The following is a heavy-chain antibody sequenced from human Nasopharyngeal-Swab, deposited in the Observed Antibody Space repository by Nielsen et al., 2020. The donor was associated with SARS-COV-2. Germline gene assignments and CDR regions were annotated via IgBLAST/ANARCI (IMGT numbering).Heavy chain of an antibody. D-gene: IGHD2-2*01. CDR3: ARGYQLIRGFDY. Sequence: RQVPGKALEWLALVHWDDEKRYSPSLKSRLTITKDTSKNRVVLTMTNVDPVDTATYYCARGYQLIRGFDYWGQGTLVTVSS. J-gene: IGHJ4*02. V-gene: IGHV2-5*02. CDR2: VHWDDEK.